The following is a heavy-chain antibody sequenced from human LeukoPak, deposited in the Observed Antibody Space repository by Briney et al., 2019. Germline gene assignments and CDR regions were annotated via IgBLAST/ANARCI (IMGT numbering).Heavy chain of an antibody. J-gene: IGHJ2*01. CDR3: ARPRMYGGNTKWYFDL. Sequence: GESLKISWKGSGYSFTSYWIGWVRQMPGKGLEWMGIIYPGDSDTRYSPSFQGQVTISADKSMSTAYLQWSSLKAADTAIYCCARPRMYGGNTKWYFDLWGRGTLVTISP. D-gene: IGHD4-23*01. V-gene: IGHV5-51*01. CDR1: GYSFTSYW. CDR2: IYPGDSDT.